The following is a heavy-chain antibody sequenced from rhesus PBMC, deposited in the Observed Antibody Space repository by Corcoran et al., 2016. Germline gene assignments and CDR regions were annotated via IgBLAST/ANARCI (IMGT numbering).Heavy chain of an antibody. CDR1: GGSISGNW. Sequence: QLQLQESGPGLVKPSETLSLTCAVSGGSISGNWWNWIRQPPGKGLEWIGRISGSGGSNTYNPSLKSRVTISTDTSKNQFSMKLSAGTAADTAVYYCARESAGYNIWTGRNRFDVWGPGVLVTVSS. D-gene: IGHD3-3*01. CDR3: ARESAGYNIWTGRNRFDV. V-gene: IGHV4-173*01. J-gene: IGHJ5-1*01. CDR2: ISGSGGSN.